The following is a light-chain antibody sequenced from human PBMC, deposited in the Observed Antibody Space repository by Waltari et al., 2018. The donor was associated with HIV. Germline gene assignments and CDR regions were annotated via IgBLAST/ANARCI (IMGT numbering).Light chain of an antibody. CDR2: LGS. CDR3: MQALQTPYT. V-gene: IGKV2-28*01. J-gene: IGKJ2*01. CDR1: QSLLHSNGYNY. Sequence: DILMTQSPLSLPLSLGDPASISCRSSQSLLHSNGYNYLDWYLQKPGQSPQLLIYLGSNRASGVPDRFSGSGSGTDFTLKISRVEAEDVGVYYCMQALQTPYTFGQGTKLEIK.